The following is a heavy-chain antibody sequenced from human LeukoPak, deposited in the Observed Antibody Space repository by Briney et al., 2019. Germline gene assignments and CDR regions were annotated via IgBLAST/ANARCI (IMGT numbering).Heavy chain of an antibody. V-gene: IGHV1-69*05. Sequence: SVKVSCKASGGTFSSYAISWVRQAPGQGLEWMGGIIPIFGTANYAQKCQGRVTITTDESTSTAYMELSSLGSEETALYYCAREGYSGYDSWFDPWGQGTLVTVSS. CDR2: IIPIFGTA. CDR3: AREGYSGYDSWFDP. D-gene: IGHD5-12*01. J-gene: IGHJ5*02. CDR1: GGTFSSYA.